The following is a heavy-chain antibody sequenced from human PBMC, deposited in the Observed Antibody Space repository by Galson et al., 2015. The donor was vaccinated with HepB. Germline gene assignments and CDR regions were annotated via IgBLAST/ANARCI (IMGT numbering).Heavy chain of an antibody. Sequence: SLRLSCAASGFTFSSYSMNWVRQAPGKGLEWVSSISSSSSYIYYADSVKGRFTISRDNAKNSLYLQMNSLRAEDTAVYYCARDVNPSSGPNWFDPWGQGTLVTVSS. CDR1: GFTFSSYS. V-gene: IGHV3-21*01. CDR3: ARDVNPSSGPNWFDP. D-gene: IGHD3-22*01. J-gene: IGHJ5*02. CDR2: ISSSSSYI.